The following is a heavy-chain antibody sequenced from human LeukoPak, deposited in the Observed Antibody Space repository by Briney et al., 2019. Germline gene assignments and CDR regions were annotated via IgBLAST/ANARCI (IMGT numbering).Heavy chain of an antibody. Sequence: GGSLRLSCAASGFTVSSNYMSWVRQAPGKGLEWVSVIYSGGSTYYADSVKGRFTISRDNSKNTLYLQMNSLRAEDTAVYYCARGYCSSTSCYPRWFDPWGQGTLVTVSS. D-gene: IGHD2-2*01. CDR3: ARGYCSSTSCYPRWFDP. CDR2: IYSGGST. CDR1: GFTVSSNY. V-gene: IGHV3-53*01. J-gene: IGHJ5*02.